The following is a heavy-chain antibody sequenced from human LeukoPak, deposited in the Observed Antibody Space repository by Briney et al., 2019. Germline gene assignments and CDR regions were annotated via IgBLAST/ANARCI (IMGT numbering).Heavy chain of an antibody. V-gene: IGHV1-2*04. CDR2: INPNSGGT. CDR1: GYTFTGYY. CDR3: ARGAYYYDSSGYPDY. J-gene: IGHJ4*02. D-gene: IGHD3-22*01. Sequence: ASVKVSCTASGYTFTGYYMHWVRQAPGQGLEWMGWINPNSGGTNYAQKFQGWVTMTRDTSISTAYMELSRLRSDDTAVYYCARGAYYYDSSGYPDYWGQGTLVTVSS.